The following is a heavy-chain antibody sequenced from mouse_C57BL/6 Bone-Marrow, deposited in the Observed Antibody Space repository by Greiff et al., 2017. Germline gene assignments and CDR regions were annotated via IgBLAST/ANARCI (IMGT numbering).Heavy chain of an antibody. CDR3: ARSTGYVDYFDY. V-gene: IGHV1-50*01. D-gene: IGHD3-2*02. J-gene: IGHJ2*01. CDR1: GYTFTSYW. Sequence: QVQLQQPGAELVKPGASVKLSCKASGYTFTSYWMPWVKQRPGQGLEWIGEIDPSDSYTNYNQKFKGKATLTVDTSSSTAYMQLSSLTSEDSAVYCCARSTGYVDYFDYWGQGTTLTVSS. CDR2: IDPSDSYT.